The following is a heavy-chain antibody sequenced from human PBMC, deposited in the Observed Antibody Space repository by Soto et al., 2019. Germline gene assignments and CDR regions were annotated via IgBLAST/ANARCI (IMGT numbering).Heavy chain of an antibody. CDR1: GGSISSYY. CDR2: IYYSGST. J-gene: IGHJ6*03. V-gene: IGHV4-59*01. CDR3: AREMRGYLYYYYYMDV. Sequence: SETLSLTCTVSGGSISSYYWSWIRQPPGKGLEWIGYIYYSGSTNYNPSLKSRVTISVDTSKNQFSLKLSSVTAADTAVYYCAREMRGYLYYYYYMDVWGKGTTVTVSS. D-gene: IGHD3-22*01.